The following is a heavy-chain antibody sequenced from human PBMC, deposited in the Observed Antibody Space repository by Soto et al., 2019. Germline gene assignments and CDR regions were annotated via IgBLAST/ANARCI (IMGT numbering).Heavy chain of an antibody. V-gene: IGHV4-31*03. CDR1: GGSISSGGYY. J-gene: IGHJ5*02. CDR2: IYYSGST. Sequence: SETLSLTCTVSGGSISSGGYYWSWIRQHPGKGLEWIGYIYYSGSTYYNPSLKSRVTISVDTSKNQFSLKLSSVTAADTAVYYCAGWVRGVNNWFDPWGQGTLVTVS. CDR3: AGWVRGVNNWFDP. D-gene: IGHD3-10*01.